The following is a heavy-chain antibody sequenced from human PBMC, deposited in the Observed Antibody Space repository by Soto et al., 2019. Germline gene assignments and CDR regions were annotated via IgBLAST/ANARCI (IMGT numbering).Heavy chain of an antibody. CDR3: ATTSFYMTTVPDVYYYYGMDV. J-gene: IGHJ6*02. CDR2: INAGNGNT. V-gene: IGHV1-3*01. D-gene: IGHD4-4*01. CDR1: GYTNTSYV. Sequence: GAPVKLYRKASGYTNTSYVMHWVLQANEQRLEWMGWINAGNGNTKYSQKFQGRVTITRDTSASTAYMELSSLRSEDTAVYYCATTSFYMTTVPDVYYYYGMDVWGQGTTVTVSS.